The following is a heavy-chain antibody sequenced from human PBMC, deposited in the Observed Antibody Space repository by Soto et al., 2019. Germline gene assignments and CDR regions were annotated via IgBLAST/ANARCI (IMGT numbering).Heavy chain of an antibody. V-gene: IGHV4-31*03. J-gene: IGHJ5*02. CDR1: GRSVSSGGYY. Sequence: SETLSLTCTVSGRSVSSGGYYWTWIRQHPGRGLEWIGYIYHIGSPYYNPSLESRVTISLDTSKNQFSLNLTSVTAADTAIYYCVRDRALDSSGHWFAPWGQGTLVTVSS. D-gene: IGHD6-19*01. CDR3: VRDRALDSSGHWFAP. CDR2: IYHIGSP.